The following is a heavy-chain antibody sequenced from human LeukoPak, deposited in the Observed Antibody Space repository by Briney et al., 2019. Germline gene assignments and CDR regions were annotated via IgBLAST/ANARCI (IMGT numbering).Heavy chain of an antibody. Sequence: SETLSLTCTVSGGSISSGRYYWGWIRQPAGKGLEWIGRIYTSGRTNYNPSLQSLVTISVDTSKKQFSLKLSSVTAADTAVYYCARDHCSGGSCYRDYYYYYMDVWGKGTTVTVSS. CDR1: GGSISSGRYY. CDR2: IYTSGRT. D-gene: IGHD2-15*01. V-gene: IGHV4-61*02. J-gene: IGHJ6*03. CDR3: ARDHCSGGSCYRDYYYYYMDV.